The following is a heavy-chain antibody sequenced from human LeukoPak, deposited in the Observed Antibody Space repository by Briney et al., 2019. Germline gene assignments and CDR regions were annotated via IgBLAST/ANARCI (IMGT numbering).Heavy chain of an antibody. CDR1: GGPISSGGYY. D-gene: IGHD5-18*01. Sequence: KPSQTLSLTCTVSGGPISSGGYYWSWIRQPPGKGLEWIGYIYHSGSTYYNPSLKSRVTISVDRSKNQFSLKLSSVTAADTAVYYCARDTAMATGGVYWGQGTLVTVSS. V-gene: IGHV4-30-2*01. CDR2: IYHSGST. J-gene: IGHJ4*02. CDR3: ARDTAMATGGVY.